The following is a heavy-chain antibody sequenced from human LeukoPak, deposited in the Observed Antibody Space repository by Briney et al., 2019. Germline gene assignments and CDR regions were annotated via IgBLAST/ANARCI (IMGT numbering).Heavy chain of an antibody. CDR1: GGSISSNNW. Sequence: PSGTLSLTCAVSGGSISSNNWWSCVRQPPGKGLEWIGEIYHHGATNYSPSLKSRVTLSVDKSKNQFSLELSSVTAADTAVYYCARGPSVAAHLDYWGQGTLVTVSS. J-gene: IGHJ4*02. D-gene: IGHD5-12*01. CDR2: IYHHGAT. CDR3: ARGPSVAAHLDY. V-gene: IGHV4-4*02.